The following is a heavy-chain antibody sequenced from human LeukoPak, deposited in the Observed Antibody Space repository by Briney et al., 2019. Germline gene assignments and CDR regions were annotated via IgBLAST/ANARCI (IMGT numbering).Heavy chain of an antibody. D-gene: IGHD6-13*01. CDR2: INHSGST. J-gene: IGHJ2*01. V-gene: IGHV4-34*01. Sequence: SETLSLTCAVYGGSFSGYYWSWIRQPPGKGLEWIGEINHSGSTNYNPSLKSRVTISVDTSKNQFSLKLSSVTAADTAVYYCARGRVAAARAYSDLWGRGTLVTVSS. CDR3: ARGRVAAARAYSDL. CDR1: GGSFSGYY.